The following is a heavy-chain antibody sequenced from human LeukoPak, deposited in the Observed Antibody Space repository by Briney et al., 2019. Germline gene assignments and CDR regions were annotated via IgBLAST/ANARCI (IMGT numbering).Heavy chain of an antibody. CDR1: GGTFSSYA. Sequence: ASVKVSCKASGGTFSSYAISWVRQAPGQGLEWMGRIIPILGIANYAQKFQGRVTITADKSTSTAYMELSSLRSEDTAVYYCASTSMVRGVSYWFDPWGQGTLVTVSS. D-gene: IGHD3-10*01. CDR2: IIPILGIA. CDR3: ASTSMVRGVSYWFDP. V-gene: IGHV1-69*04. J-gene: IGHJ5*02.